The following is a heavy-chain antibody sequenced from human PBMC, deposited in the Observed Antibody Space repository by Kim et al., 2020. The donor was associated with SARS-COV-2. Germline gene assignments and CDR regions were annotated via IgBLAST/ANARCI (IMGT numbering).Heavy chain of an antibody. D-gene: IGHD6-19*01. J-gene: IGHJ4*02. Sequence: GGSLRLSCAASGFTFNDYAMHWVRQAPGKGLEWVSCISWNSGSIDYADSVKGRFTISRDNAKNSLYLQMNSLRAEDTALYYCAKGRIIRWLVGKADFDYWGQGTLVTVSS. CDR3: AKGRIIRWLVGKADFDY. V-gene: IGHV3-9*01. CDR2: ISWNSGSI. CDR1: GFTFNDYA.